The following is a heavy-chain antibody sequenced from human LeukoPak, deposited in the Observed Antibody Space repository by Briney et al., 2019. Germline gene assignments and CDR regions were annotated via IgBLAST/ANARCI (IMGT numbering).Heavy chain of an antibody. V-gene: IGHV4-59*01. J-gene: IGHJ4*02. CDR2: IYYSGST. CDR1: GGSISSYY. D-gene: IGHD3-22*01. CDR3: ASGDSSGYSDY. Sequence: SETLSLTCTVSGGSISSYYWSWIRQPPGKGLEWIGYIYYSGSTNYNPPLKSRVTISVDTSKNQFSLKLSSVTAADTAVYYCASGDSSGYSDYWGQGTLVTVSS.